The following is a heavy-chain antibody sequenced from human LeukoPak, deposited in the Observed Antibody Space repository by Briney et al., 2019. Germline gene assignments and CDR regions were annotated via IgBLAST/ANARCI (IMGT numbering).Heavy chain of an antibody. V-gene: IGHV4-59*02. D-gene: IGHD5-12*01. CDR1: GGSVRSYY. Sequence: SETLSLTCTVSGGSVRSYYWSWIRQPPGEGLEWIAYIHNSGSTNYNPSLKSRVTISVDTSKNQLSLKLRSVTAADTAVYHCVRDWEGYNFDIWGQGTMVTVSS. J-gene: IGHJ3*02. CDR2: IHNSGST. CDR3: VRDWEGYNFDI.